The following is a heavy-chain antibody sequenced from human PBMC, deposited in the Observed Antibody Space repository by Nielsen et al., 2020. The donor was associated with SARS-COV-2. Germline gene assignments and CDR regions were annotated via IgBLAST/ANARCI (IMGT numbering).Heavy chain of an antibody. V-gene: IGHV3-30*03. CDR2: ISYDGSNK. CDR3: ARDSGAARLDYYGMDV. J-gene: IGHJ6*02. D-gene: IGHD6-6*01. Sequence: GESLKISCAASGFTFSSYGMHWVRQAPGKGLEWVAVISYDGSNKYYADSVKGRFTISRDNSKNTLYLQMNSLRAEDTAVYYCARDSGAARLDYYGMDVWGQGTTVTVSS. CDR1: GFTFSSYG.